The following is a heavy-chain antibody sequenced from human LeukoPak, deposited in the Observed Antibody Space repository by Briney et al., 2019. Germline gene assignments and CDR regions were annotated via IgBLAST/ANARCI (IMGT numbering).Heavy chain of an antibody. D-gene: IGHD3-10*01. CDR2: IVVGSGNT. Sequence: ASVKVSCKASGFTFTSSAMQWVRQARGQRLEWIGWIVVGSGNTNYAQKFQERATITRDMSTSTAYMELSSLRSEDAAVYYCAAHSGSYPASFDYWGQGTLVTVSS. CDR3: AAHSGSYPASFDY. CDR1: GFTFTSSA. J-gene: IGHJ4*02. V-gene: IGHV1-58*02.